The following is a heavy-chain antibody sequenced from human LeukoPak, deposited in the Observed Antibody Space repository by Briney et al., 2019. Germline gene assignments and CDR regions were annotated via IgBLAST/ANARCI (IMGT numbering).Heavy chain of an antibody. CDR1: GFTFSTYT. D-gene: IGHD1-7*01. J-gene: IGHJ5*02. CDR2: ITTSDI. V-gene: IGHV3-21*06. Sequence: GGSLRLSCAASGFTFSTYTMNWVRRAPGKGLEWVSSITTSDIYYADSVRGRFTVSRDNAKNSLYLQMNSLRAEDMAVYYCARTKEGASQRTTAWFDPWGQGTLVTVSS. CDR3: ARTKEGASQRTTAWFDP.